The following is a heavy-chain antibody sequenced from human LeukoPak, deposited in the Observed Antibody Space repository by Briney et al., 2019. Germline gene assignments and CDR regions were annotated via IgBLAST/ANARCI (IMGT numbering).Heavy chain of an antibody. V-gene: IGHV4-30-2*01. J-gene: IGHJ4*02. D-gene: IGHD6-6*01. CDR2: IYHSGST. Sequence: PSETLSLTCTVSGGSISSGGYYWSWIRQPPGKGLEWIGYIYHSGSTYYNPSLKSRVTISVDRSKNQFSLKLSSVTAADTAVYYCARRADEYSSSCYFDYWGQGTLVTVSS. CDR1: GGSISSGGYY. CDR3: ARRADEYSSSCYFDY.